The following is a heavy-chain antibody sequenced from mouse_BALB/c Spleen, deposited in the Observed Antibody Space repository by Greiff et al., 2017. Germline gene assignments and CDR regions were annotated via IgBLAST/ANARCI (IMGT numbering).Heavy chain of an antibody. J-gene: IGHJ4*01. CDR2: IWSGGST. CDR1: GFSLTSYG. V-gene: IGHV2-2*02. CDR3: ARRECNYVGYAMDY. D-gene: IGHD2-1*01. Sequence: VQLQESGPGLVQPAQCLSISCTASGFSLTSYGVHWVRQSPGKGLEWLGVIWSGGSTDYNAAFIYRLSISKDNSKSKVFFKMNSLQANDTAIYYCARRECNYVGYAMDYWGQGTSVTVSS.